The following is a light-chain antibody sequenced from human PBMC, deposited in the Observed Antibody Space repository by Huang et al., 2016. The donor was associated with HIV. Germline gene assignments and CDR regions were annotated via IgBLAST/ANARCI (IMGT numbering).Light chain of an antibody. CDR2: GAS. CDR1: PSVGSN. Sequence: EIVMTQSPVTLSVSPGERATLSCGASPSVGSNLAWFQQKPGQAPRRLIYGASPRATGIPARFGGSGSGTEFTLTISSLQAEDFAVYYCQQSHSWPVTFGQGTRVEIK. CDR3: QQSHSWPVT. J-gene: IGKJ1*01. V-gene: IGKV3-15*01.